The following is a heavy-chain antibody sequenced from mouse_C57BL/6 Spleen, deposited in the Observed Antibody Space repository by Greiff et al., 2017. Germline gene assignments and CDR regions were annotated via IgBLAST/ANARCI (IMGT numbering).Heavy chain of an antibody. CDR3: TTGRGFAY. J-gene: IGHJ3*01. CDR1: GFNIKDDY. CDR2: IDPENGDT. Sequence: EVQGVESGAELVRPGASVKLSCTASGFNIKDDYMHWVKQRPEQGLEWIGWIDPENGDTEYASKFQGKATITADTSSNTAYLQLSSLTSEDTAVYYCTTGRGFAYWGQGTLVTVSA. V-gene: IGHV14-4*01.